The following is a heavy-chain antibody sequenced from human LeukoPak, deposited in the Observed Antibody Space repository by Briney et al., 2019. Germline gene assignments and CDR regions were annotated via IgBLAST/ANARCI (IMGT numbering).Heavy chain of an antibody. V-gene: IGHV3-9*03. CDR1: GFTFGDYA. J-gene: IGHJ6*03. D-gene: IGHD3-16*01. Sequence: GGSLRLSCAASGFTFGDYAMHWVRQAPGKGLEWVSGICWNSGSIGYADSVKGRFTISRDNAKNSLYLQMNSLRAEDMALYYCAKDGGESYYYYMDDWGQGTPVTVSS. CDR2: ICWNSGSI. CDR3: AKDGGESYYYYMDD.